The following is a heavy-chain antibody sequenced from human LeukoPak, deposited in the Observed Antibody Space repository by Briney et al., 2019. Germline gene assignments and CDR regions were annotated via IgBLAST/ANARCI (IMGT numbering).Heavy chain of an antibody. V-gene: IGHV4-61*02. D-gene: IGHD2-21*02. CDR1: GGSITSGRYY. J-gene: IGHJ6*03. CDR3: ARGVVTDDYYMDV. Sequence: PSETLSLTCSVSGGSITSGRYYWTWIRQPAGKGLEWIGRLYTNDNTNYDPSLESRVSISVDTSRSQFYLQLTSVTAADTAVYFCARGVVTDDYYMDVWGKGITVIVSS. CDR2: LYTNDNT.